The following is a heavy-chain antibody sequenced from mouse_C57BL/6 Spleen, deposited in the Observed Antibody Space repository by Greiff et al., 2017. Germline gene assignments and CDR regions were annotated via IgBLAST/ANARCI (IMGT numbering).Heavy chain of an antibody. CDR2: ISSGGSYT. CDR1: GFTFSSYG. CDR3: ARQTAQATPFAY. V-gene: IGHV5-6*01. J-gene: IGHJ3*01. Sequence: VQLKESGGDLVKPGGSLKLSCAASGFTFSSYGMSWVRQTPDKRLEWVATISSGGSYTYYPDSVKGRFTISRDNAKNTLYLQMSSLKSEDTAMYYCARQTAQATPFAYWGQGTLVTVSA. D-gene: IGHD3-2*02.